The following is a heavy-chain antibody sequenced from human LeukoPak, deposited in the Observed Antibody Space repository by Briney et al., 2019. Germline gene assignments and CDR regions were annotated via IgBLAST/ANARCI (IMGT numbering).Heavy chain of an antibody. D-gene: IGHD2-21*02. CDR2: IRGSGTST. Sequence: GGSLRLSCAASGFTFSSYGMHWVRQAPGKGLEWVSAIRGSGTSTFYADSVQGRFAISRDNSKDTMYLQMNSLRAEDSAVYYCAKCGGGDCYPGGAFDVWGQGTMVIVSS. J-gene: IGHJ3*01. V-gene: IGHV3-23*01. CDR1: GFTFSSYG. CDR3: AKCGGGDCYPGGAFDV.